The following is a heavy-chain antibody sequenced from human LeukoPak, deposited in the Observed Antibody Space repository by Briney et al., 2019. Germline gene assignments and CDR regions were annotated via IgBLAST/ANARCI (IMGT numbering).Heavy chain of an antibody. CDR1: GYTFTGYY. CDR2: INPNSGGT. J-gene: IGHJ4*02. CDR3: ATEITAMAPRDFDY. Sequence: GASVKVSCKASGYTFTGYYMHWVRQAPGQGLEWMGWINPNSGGTNYAQEFQGRVTMTRDTSISTAYMELSRLRSEDTAVYYCATEITAMAPRDFDYWGQGTLVTVSS. V-gene: IGHV1-2*02. D-gene: IGHD5-18*01.